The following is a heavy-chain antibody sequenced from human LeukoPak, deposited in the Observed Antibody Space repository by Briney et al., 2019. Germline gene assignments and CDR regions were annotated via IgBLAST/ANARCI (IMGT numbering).Heavy chain of an antibody. CDR2: IRSKANSYAT. CDR3: AKEMYDYSGRYYYMDV. V-gene: IGHV3-73*01. Sequence: GQSLTLSCAASGLTFSGSAMYWIRQASGKGLEWIGRIRSKANSYATAYGASVKGRFTISRDDSKNTAYLQMNSLRAEDTAVYYCAKEMYDYSGRYYYMDVWGKGTTVTVSS. J-gene: IGHJ6*03. D-gene: IGHD4-23*01. CDR1: GLTFSGSA.